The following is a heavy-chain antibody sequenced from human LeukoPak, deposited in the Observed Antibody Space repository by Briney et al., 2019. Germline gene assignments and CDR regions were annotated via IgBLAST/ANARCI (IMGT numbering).Heavy chain of an antibody. D-gene: IGHD2-15*01. V-gene: IGHV1-2*04. Sequence: ASVNVSCKASGYTFTGYYMHWVRQAPGQGLEWMGWINPNSGGTNYAQKFQGWVTMTRDTSISTAYMELSRLRSDDTAVYYCARGPIVVVVAATPDFDYWGQGTLVTVSS. CDR3: ARGPIVVVVAATPDFDY. CDR2: INPNSGGT. J-gene: IGHJ4*02. CDR1: GYTFTGYY.